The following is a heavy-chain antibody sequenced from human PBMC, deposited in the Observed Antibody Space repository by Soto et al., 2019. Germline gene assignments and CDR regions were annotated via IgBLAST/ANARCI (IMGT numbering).Heavy chain of an antibody. Sequence: SETLSLTCTVSGGSISSGDYYWSWIRQPPGKGLEWIGYIYYSGSTYYNPSLKSRVTISVDTSKNQFSLKLSSVTAADTAVYYCARVPQLKYYYDSSGSQYDYWGQGTLVTVSS. V-gene: IGHV4-30-4*01. D-gene: IGHD3-22*01. CDR3: ARVPQLKYYYDSSGSQYDY. J-gene: IGHJ4*02. CDR2: IYYSGST. CDR1: GGSISSGDYY.